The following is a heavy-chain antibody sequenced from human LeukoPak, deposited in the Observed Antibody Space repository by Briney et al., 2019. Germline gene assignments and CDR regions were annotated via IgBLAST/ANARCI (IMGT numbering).Heavy chain of an antibody. CDR3: AKDLEMIVVEDAFDI. CDR2: MSGNGGRT. V-gene: IGHV3-23*01. J-gene: IGHJ3*02. Sequence: GGSLRLSCAASGFTFSNYAMSWVRQAPGKGLEWVSAMSGNGGRTKYADSVKGRFTISRDNSKNTLYLQMNSLRAEDTAVYYCAKDLEMIVVEDAFDIRGQGTMVTVSS. D-gene: IGHD3-22*01. CDR1: GFTFSNYA.